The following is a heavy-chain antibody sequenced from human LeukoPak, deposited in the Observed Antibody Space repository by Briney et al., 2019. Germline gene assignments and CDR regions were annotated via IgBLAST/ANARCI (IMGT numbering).Heavy chain of an antibody. CDR1: GYTFTGYY. D-gene: IGHD6-13*01. V-gene: IGHV1-2*02. CDR2: INPNSGGT. J-gene: IGHJ5*02. CDR3: ARVVGGSSWSKLGNWFDP. Sequence: ASVKVSCKASGYTFTGYYMHWVRQAPGQGLEWMGWINPNSGGTNYAQKFQGRVTMTRDTSISTAYMELSRLRSDDTDVYYCARVVGGSSWSKLGNWFDPWGQGTLVTVSS.